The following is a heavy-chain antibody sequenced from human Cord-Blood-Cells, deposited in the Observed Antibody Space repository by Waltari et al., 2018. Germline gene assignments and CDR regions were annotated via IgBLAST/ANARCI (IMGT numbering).Heavy chain of an antibody. CDR3: ARGGYYDFWSGYLYYFDY. CDR2: INPSGGST. D-gene: IGHD3-3*01. V-gene: IGHV1-46*01. CDR1: GYTFTSYY. Sequence: KKPGASVKVSCKASGYTFTSYYMHWVRQAPGQGLEWMGIINPSGGSTSYAQKFQGRVTMTRDTSTSTVYMELSSLRSEDTAVYYCARGGYYDFWSGYLYYFDYWGQGTLVTVSS. J-gene: IGHJ4*02.